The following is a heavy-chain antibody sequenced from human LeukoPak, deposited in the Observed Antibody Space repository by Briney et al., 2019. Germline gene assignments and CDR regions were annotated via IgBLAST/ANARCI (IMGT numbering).Heavy chain of an antibody. J-gene: IGHJ4*02. V-gene: IGHV4-39*07. Sequence: SETLSLTCTVSGGSISSSNYYWGWIRQPPGKGLEWIGSIYYSGSTYSNPSLKSRVSMSVDTSMNHFSLKLTSVTAADTAVYYCERDPPGELYDYWGQGTLVTVSS. CDR2: IYYSGST. D-gene: IGHD3-10*01. CDR1: GGSISSSNYY. CDR3: ERDPPGELYDY.